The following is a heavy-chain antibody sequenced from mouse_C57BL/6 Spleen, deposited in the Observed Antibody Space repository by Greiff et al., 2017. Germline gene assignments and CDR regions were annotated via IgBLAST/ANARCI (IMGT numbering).Heavy chain of an antibody. CDR1: GFTFSDYG. V-gene: IGHV5-17*01. CDR2: ISSGSSTI. CDR3: ASPFGSSYGYYAMDY. Sequence: EVQLQESGGGLVKPGGSLKLSCAASGFTFSDYGMHWVRQAPEKGLEWVAYISSGSSTIYYADTVKGRFTISRDNAKNTLFLQMTSLRSEDTAMYYCASPFGSSYGYYAMDYWGQGTSVTVSS. J-gene: IGHJ4*01. D-gene: IGHD1-1*01.